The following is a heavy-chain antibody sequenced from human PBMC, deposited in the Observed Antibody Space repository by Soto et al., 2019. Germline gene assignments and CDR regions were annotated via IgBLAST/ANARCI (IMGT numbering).Heavy chain of an antibody. D-gene: IGHD2-15*01. V-gene: IGHV3-9*01. CDR1: GFTFNDYA. Sequence: EVQLVESGGGLVQPGRSLRLSCAASGFTFNDYAMHWVRQAPGKGLEWVSRISRSSDYIDYADSVKGRFTVSRDNDNNSLYLQMNSLRTEDTDLYDCAKDRYCSGGDCSGGFDYWGQGTLVTVSS. CDR2: ISRSSDYI. CDR3: AKDRYCSGGDCSGGFDY. J-gene: IGHJ4*02.